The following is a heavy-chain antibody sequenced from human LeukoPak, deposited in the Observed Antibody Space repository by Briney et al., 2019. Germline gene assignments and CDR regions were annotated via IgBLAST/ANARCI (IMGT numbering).Heavy chain of an antibody. CDR2: ISSSSSYI. CDR3: AKVIAGYWYFDL. V-gene: IGHV3-21*01. CDR1: GFTFSSYS. Sequence: GGSLRLSCAAPGFTFSSYSMNWVRQAPGKGLEWVSSISSSSSYIYYADSVKGRFTISRDNAKNSLYLQTNSLRAEDTAVYYCAKVIAGYWYFDLWGRGTLVTVSS. J-gene: IGHJ2*01. D-gene: IGHD6-13*01.